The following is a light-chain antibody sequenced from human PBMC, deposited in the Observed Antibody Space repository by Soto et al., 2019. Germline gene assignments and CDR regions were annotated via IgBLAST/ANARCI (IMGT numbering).Light chain of an antibody. Sequence: QSALTQPASVSGSPGQSITISCTGTSSDVGSYNLVSWYQQHPGKAPKLMIYEVSKRPSGVSSRFSGSTSGNTASLTISGLQADDDADYCCCSYAGSSTWVFGGGTQLTVL. J-gene: IGLJ3*02. V-gene: IGLV2-23*02. CDR1: SSDVGSYNL. CDR2: EVS. CDR3: CSYAGSSTWV.